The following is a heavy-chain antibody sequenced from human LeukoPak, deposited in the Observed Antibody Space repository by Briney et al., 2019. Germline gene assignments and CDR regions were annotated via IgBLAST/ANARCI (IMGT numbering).Heavy chain of an antibody. J-gene: IGHJ6*02. V-gene: IGHV1-69*10. CDR1: GGTFSSCT. CDR3: ARVPGREYGMDV. D-gene: IGHD1-26*01. Sequence: SVKVSCKASGGTFSSCTISWVRQAPGQGLEWMGGIIPILGIANYAQKFQGRVTITADKSTSTAYMELSSLRSEDTAVYYCARVPGREYGMDVWGQGTTFTVSS. CDR2: IIPILGIA.